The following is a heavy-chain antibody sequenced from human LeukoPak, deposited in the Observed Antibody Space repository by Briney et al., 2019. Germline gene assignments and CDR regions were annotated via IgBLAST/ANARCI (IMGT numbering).Heavy chain of an antibody. CDR1: GFTFSGAA. V-gene: IGHV3-73*01. CDR2: IRTKANSYAT. Sequence: GGSLKLSCAASGFTFSGAAMFWVRQASGKGLEWVGRIRTKANSYATTYAASVEGRFTISRDDSKNMAYLQMSSLKKEDTAVYYCTTTVMVNSFDYWGQGTLVTVSS. J-gene: IGHJ4*02. CDR3: TTTVMVNSFDY. D-gene: IGHD5-18*01.